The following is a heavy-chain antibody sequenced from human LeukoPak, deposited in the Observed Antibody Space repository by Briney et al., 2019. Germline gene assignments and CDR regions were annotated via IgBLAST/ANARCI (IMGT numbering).Heavy chain of an antibody. Sequence: PGGSLRLSCAASGFTFSDYYMSWIRQAPGKGLEWVSYISSSGSTIYYADSVKGRFTISRDSAKNSLYLQMNSLRAEDTAVYYCARDVAVLRFLEWLNSFDPWGQGTLVTVSS. CDR1: GFTFSDYY. V-gene: IGHV3-11*04. CDR2: ISSSGSTI. CDR3: ARDVAVLRFLEWLNSFDP. D-gene: IGHD3-3*01. J-gene: IGHJ5*02.